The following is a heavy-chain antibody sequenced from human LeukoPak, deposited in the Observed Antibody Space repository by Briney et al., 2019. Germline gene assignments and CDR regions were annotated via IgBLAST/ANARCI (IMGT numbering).Heavy chain of an antibody. Sequence: SETLSLTCAVYGGSFSGYYWSWIRQPPGKGLEWIGEINHSGSTNYNPSLKSRVTISVDTSKNQFSLKLSSVTAADTAVYYCARGGYYDYVWGSCRSPGLPYYFDYWGQGTLVTVSS. V-gene: IGHV4-34*01. CDR2: INHSGST. D-gene: IGHD3-16*02. CDR3: ARGGYYDYVWGSCRSPGLPYYFDY. CDR1: GGSFSGYY. J-gene: IGHJ4*02.